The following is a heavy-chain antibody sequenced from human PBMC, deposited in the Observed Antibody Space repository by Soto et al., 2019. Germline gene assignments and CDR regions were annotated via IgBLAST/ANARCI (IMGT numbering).Heavy chain of an antibody. CDR1: GFTVSNNY. CDR2: FYSGGST. J-gene: IGHJ3*02. CDR3: QRYYDSSGTAKGAFDI. D-gene: IGHD3-22*01. V-gene: IGHV3-66*01. Sequence: EVQLVESGGGLVQPGGSLRLSCAASGFTVSNNYMSWVRQAPGKGLEWVSMFYSGGSTYYADSVKGRFTISRDNSKNTRYLEMNRLRAEDTAGYYCQRYYDSSGTAKGAFDIWGQGTMVTVSS.